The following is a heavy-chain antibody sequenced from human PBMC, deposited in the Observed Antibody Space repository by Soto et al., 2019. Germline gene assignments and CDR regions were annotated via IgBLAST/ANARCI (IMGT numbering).Heavy chain of an antibody. D-gene: IGHD6-19*01. CDR2: IYYSGST. CDR3: ARMMYSSGRINWFDP. J-gene: IGHJ5*02. CDR1: GGSISSYY. Sequence: QVQLQESGPGLVKPSETLSLTCTVSGGSISSYYWSWILQPPGKGLEWIGYIYYSGSTNYNPSLKSRVTISVDTSKNQFSLKLSSVTAADTAVYYCARMMYSSGRINWFDPWGQGTLVTVSS. V-gene: IGHV4-59*01.